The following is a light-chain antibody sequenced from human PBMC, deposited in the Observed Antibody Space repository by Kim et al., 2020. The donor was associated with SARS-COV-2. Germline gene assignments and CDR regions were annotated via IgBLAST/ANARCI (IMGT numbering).Light chain of an antibody. J-gene: IGKJ5*01. CDR1: QSVGDF. V-gene: IGKV3-11*01. CDR3: QRSSWPIT. Sequence: SVSPGEGATLSCRASQSVGDFLAGYQQRTGQAPRLLIYDASRRATGIPTRFSGSGSGTDFTLTVSTLESEDFALYYCQRSSWPITFGQGTRLEIK. CDR2: DAS.